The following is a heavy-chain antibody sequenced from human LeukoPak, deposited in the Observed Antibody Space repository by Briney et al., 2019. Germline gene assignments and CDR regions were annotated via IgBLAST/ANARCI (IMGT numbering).Heavy chain of an antibody. V-gene: IGHV3-49*04. D-gene: IGHD2/OR15-2a*01. CDR1: GFIFGDHA. CDR2: IRSKAYGRTA. Sequence: GGSLRLSCFASGFIFGDHAMSWVRQAPGKGLEWVGFIRSKAYGRTAEYAASVEGRFTISRDDSRGIAYLQMNSLKTEDTAFYYCTRGPILLWIHNGMDVWGQGTTVTVSS. CDR3: TRGPILLWIHNGMDV. J-gene: IGHJ6*02.